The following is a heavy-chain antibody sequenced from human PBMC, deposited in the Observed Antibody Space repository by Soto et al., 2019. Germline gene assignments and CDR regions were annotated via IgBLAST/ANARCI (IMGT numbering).Heavy chain of an antibody. CDR3: ARDCSGGSCKSDAFDI. V-gene: IGHV1-69*08. Sequence: QVQLVQSGAEVKKPGSSVKVSCKASGGTFSSYTISWVRQAPGQGLEWMGRIIPILGIANYAQKFQGRVTITXXKXTXXAYMELSSLRSEDTAVYYCARDCSGGSCKSDAFDIWGQGTMVTVSS. J-gene: IGHJ3*02. CDR2: IIPILGIA. D-gene: IGHD2-15*01. CDR1: GGTFSSYT.